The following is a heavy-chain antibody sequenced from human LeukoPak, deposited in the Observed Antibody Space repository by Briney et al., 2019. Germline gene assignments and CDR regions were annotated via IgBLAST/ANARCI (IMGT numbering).Heavy chain of an antibody. CDR1: GFTFSSYA. J-gene: IGHJ6*02. D-gene: IGHD3-10*01. CDR3: AKDKNTMVRGDPYYYYGMDV. CDR2: ISGSGGST. Sequence: GGSLRLCCAASGFTFSSYAMSWVRQAPGKGLEWVSAISGSGGSTYYADSVKGRFTISRDNSKNTLYLQMNSLRAEDTAVYYCAKDKNTMVRGDPYYYYGMDVWGQGTTVTVSS. V-gene: IGHV3-23*01.